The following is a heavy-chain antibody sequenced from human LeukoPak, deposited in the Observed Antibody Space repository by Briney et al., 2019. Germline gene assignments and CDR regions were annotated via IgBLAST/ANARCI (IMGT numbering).Heavy chain of an antibody. V-gene: IGHV3-9*01. D-gene: IGHD6-19*01. J-gene: IGHJ4*02. CDR1: GFTFSSYA. CDR2: ISWNSGSI. Sequence: GGSLRLSCAASGFTFSSYAMSWVRQAPGKGLEWVSGISWNSGSIGYADSVKGRFTISRDNAKNSLYLQMNSLRAEDTALYYCAKAKQWLVPVLDYWGQGTLVTVSS. CDR3: AKAKQWLVPVLDY.